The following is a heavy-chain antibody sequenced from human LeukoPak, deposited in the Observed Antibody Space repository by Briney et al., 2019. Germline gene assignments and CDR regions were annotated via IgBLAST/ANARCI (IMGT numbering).Heavy chain of an antibody. CDR1: GFTFSSYA. V-gene: IGHV3-30*04. CDR3: ARSPGGLLGYYYYYTDV. D-gene: IGHD3-16*01. Sequence: GGSLRLSCAASGFTFSSYAMHWVRQAPGKGLEWVAVISYDGSNKYYADSVKGRFTISRDNSKNTLYLQMNSLRAEDTAVYYCARSPGGLLGYYYYYTDVWGKGTTVTVSS. CDR2: ISYDGSNK. J-gene: IGHJ6*03.